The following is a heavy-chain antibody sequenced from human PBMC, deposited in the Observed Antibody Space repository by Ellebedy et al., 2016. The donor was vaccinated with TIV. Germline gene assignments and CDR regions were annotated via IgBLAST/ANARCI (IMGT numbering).Heavy chain of an antibody. D-gene: IGHD1-1*01. J-gene: IGHJ4*01. CDR2: IKNKHYGATT. V-gene: IGHV3-15*07. CDR1: GFTFSDAW. Sequence: GESLKISCAASGFTFSDAWMNWVRQAPGKGLEWVGHIKNKHYGATTDYAAPVKGRFTISRDDSKNTLYLQMNSLKTEDTAVYFCTTGYSSAWHDHYWGQGTLVTVSS. CDR3: TTGYSSAWHDHY.